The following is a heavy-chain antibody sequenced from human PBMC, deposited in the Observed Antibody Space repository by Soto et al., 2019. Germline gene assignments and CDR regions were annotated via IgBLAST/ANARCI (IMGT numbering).Heavy chain of an antibody. D-gene: IGHD3-10*01. CDR2: ISSDGSNT. Sequence: QVQLVESGGGVVQPGRSLRLSCAASGFPFTTYGMDWFREGPGKGLEWVAVISSDGSNTYYADSVKGRFTISRDNSKNTLYLHMNSLRPEDTALYYCVGGQYYFDYRGQGTLVTVSS. CDR1: GFPFTTYG. V-gene: IGHV3-30*03. CDR3: VGGQYYFDY. J-gene: IGHJ4*02.